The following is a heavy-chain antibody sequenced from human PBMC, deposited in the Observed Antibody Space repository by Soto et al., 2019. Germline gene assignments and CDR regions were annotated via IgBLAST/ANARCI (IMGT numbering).Heavy chain of an antibody. D-gene: IGHD5-12*01. CDR1: GYTLTELS. Sequence: GASVKVSCKVSGYTLTELSMHWVRQAPGKGLEWMGGLDRENGDIIYAQKFEGRVTVTENTSTDTAYMELSSLRSEDTAVYYCLTEVDRDGYNYHYFDYWGQGTLVTVSS. V-gene: IGHV1-24*01. CDR3: LTEVDRDGYNYHYFDY. J-gene: IGHJ4*02. CDR2: LDRENGDI.